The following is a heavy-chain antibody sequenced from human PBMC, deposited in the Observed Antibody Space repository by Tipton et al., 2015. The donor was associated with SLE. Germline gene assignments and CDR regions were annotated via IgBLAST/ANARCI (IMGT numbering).Heavy chain of an antibody. Sequence: TLSLTCTVSDDSITTDYWTWIRQPPGKGLEYIGYVSYSGVTNSNPSLQSLVTMSIDASKKQVSLRLSFVTAADTALYYCARIREIRWYAMDVWGQGTTVIVSS. CDR1: DDSITTDY. CDR2: VSYSGVT. V-gene: IGHV4-59*08. D-gene: IGHD2-15*01. CDR3: ARIREIRWYAMDV. J-gene: IGHJ6*02.